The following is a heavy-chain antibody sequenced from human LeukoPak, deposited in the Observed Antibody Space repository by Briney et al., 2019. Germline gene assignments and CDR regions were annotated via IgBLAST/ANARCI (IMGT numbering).Heavy chain of an antibody. CDR3: ARVLIYSGNLDY. V-gene: IGHV1-2*02. CDR1: GYTFTGYY. CDR2: INPNSGGT. D-gene: IGHD1-26*01. J-gene: IGHJ4*02. Sequence: ASVKVSCKASGYTFTGYYIHWVRQAPGQGLEWMGWINPNSGGTNFAQRFQDRVTMTRDTSISTAYMELSRLTSDDTAMYYCARVLIYSGNLDYWGQGTLVTVSS.